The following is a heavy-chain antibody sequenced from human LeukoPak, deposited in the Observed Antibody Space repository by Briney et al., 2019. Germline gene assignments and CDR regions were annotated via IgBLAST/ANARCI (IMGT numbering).Heavy chain of an antibody. CDR3: ARVGGDYDYVWGSYRLDY. CDR1: GGTFSSYA. D-gene: IGHD3-16*02. CDR2: IIPIFGTA. Sequence: ASVKVSCKASGGTFSSYAISWVRQAPGQGLEWMGGIIPIFGTANYAQKFQGRVTITADKSTSTAYMELSSLRSEDTAVYYCARVGGDYDYVWGSYRLDYWGQETLVTVSS. J-gene: IGHJ4*02. V-gene: IGHV1-69*06.